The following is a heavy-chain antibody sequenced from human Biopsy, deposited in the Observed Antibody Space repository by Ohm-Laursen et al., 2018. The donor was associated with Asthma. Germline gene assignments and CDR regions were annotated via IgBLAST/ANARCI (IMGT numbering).Heavy chain of an antibody. CDR1: GFRFSVYG. CDR2: IKHDGTEK. D-gene: IGHD3-3*02. Sequence: SLRLSCAASGFRFSVYGMHWVRQVPGKGLEWVANIKHDGTEKNHVDSLKGRFTISRDNAKNSLYLQMNSLRAEDTAVYYCARTFHFWSPYHAEHYQLWGQGTLVTVPS. V-gene: IGHV3-7*01. J-gene: IGHJ1*01. CDR3: ARTFHFWSPYHAEHYQL.